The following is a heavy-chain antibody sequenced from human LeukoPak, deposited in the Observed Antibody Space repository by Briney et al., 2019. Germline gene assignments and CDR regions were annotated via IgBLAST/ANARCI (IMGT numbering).Heavy chain of an antibody. CDR1: GFTFSSYA. D-gene: IGHD3-10*01. Sequence: GGSLRLSCAASGFTFSSYAMSWVRQAPGKGLEWVSAISGSGGSTYYADSVKGRFTISRDNSKSTLYLQMNSLRAEDTAVYYCAKDDYGSGSYYPLFDYWGQGTLVTVSS. V-gene: IGHV3-23*01. CDR3: AKDDYGSGSYYPLFDY. J-gene: IGHJ4*02. CDR2: ISGSGGST.